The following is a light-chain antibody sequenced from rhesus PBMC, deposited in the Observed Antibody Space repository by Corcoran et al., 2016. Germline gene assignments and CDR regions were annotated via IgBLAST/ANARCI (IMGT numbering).Light chain of an antibody. CDR3: QQSFGVPPT. J-gene: IGKJ4*01. V-gene: IGKV1-74*01. CDR1: ENVNNH. Sequence: DIQMTQSPSSLSASIGERVTVTCRASENVNNHLTWYQQKPGKAPKFLIYKASNLQDGVPSRFSGSGSGTDYTLTISSLQAEDVATYYCQQSFGVPPTFGGGTKVDLK. CDR2: KAS.